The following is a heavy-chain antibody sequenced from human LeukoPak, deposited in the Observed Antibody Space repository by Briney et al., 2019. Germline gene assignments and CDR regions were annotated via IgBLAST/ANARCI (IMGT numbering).Heavy chain of an antibody. V-gene: IGHV1-2*02. D-gene: IGHD1-1*01. CDR1: GYTFTGYY. CDR2: INPNTGVT. Sequence: GASVKVSCKASGYTFTGYYMHWVRQAPGQGLTWMGWINPNTGVTNYAQKFQGRVTMTRATSINTAYMELDRLTSDDTAVYYCATEVSSWKRFDYWGQGTLVTVSS. J-gene: IGHJ4*02. CDR3: ATEVSSWKRFDY.